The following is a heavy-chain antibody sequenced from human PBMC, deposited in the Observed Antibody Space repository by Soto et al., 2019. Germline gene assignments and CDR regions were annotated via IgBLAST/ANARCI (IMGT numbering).Heavy chain of an antibody. V-gene: IGHV3-7*01. J-gene: IGHJ4*02. CDR3: ARSNDYGDYDLAVDY. Sequence: GGSLRLSCAASGFSFSNYWMTWVRQAPGKGLEWVANIKQDGSEKYYVDSVKGRFTISRDNAKNSLYLQMNSLRAEDTAVYYCARSNDYGDYDLAVDYWGQGTLVTVSS. CDR1: GFSFSNYW. D-gene: IGHD4-17*01. CDR2: IKQDGSEK.